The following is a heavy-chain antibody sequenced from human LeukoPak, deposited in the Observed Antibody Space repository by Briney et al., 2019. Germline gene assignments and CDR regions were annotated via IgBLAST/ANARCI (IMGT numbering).Heavy chain of an antibody. CDR2: ISGSGGST. V-gene: IGHV3-23*01. CDR3: ARPDTRIVVVPAAIGV. J-gene: IGHJ4*02. D-gene: IGHD2-2*01. CDR1: GFTFSSYA. Sequence: PGGSLRLSCAASGFTFSSYAMSWVRQAPGKGLEWVSAISGSGGSTYYADSVKGWFTISRDNSKNTLYLQMNSLRAEDTAVYYCARPDTRIVVVPAAIGVWGQGTLVTVSS.